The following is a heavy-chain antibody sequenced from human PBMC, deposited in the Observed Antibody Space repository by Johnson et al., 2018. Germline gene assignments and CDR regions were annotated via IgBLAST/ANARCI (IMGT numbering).Heavy chain of an antibody. D-gene: IGHD3-10*01. CDR3: ARGGRDYNYRDG. Sequence: VQLVESGGGLVQPGGSLRLSCAASGFTFSSYDMHWVRQATGKGLEWVSTVDIAGDTYYPGSVKGRFTISRENAKNSLYVQVNSLRAGDTAVYYCARGGRDYNYRDGWGKGTPVTVSS. V-gene: IGHV3-13*01. CDR2: VDIAGDT. J-gene: IGHJ6*03. CDR1: GFTFSSYD.